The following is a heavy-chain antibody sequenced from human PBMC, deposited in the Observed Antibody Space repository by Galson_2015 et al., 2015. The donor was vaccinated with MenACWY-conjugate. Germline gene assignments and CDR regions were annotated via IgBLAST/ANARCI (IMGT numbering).Heavy chain of an antibody. Sequence: ETLSLTCTVSGASMSNYSWTWVRQSPEQGLEWIGHIYHSGATTTNPPLRSQASFSQNPPKGQISLNLASVPAPDTAVYYCARRATTGWFDPWGQGTQVTVSS. J-gene: IGHJ5*02. CDR3: ARRATTGWFDP. D-gene: IGHD4-17*01. V-gene: IGHV4-59*13. CDR2: IYHSGAT. CDR1: GASMSNYS.